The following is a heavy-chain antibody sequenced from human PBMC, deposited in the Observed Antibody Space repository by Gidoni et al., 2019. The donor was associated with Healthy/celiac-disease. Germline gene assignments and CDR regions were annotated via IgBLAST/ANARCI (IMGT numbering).Heavy chain of an antibody. V-gene: IGHV5-51*01. J-gene: IGHJ3*02. CDR3: ARAGMASSGWDDAFDI. CDR1: GYSFTSYW. Sequence: EVQLVQSGAEVKKPGESLKISCKGTGYSFTSYWIGWVRQMPGKGLEWMGIIYPGDSDTRYSPSFQGQVTISADKSISTAYLQWSSLKASDTAMYYCARAGMASSGWDDAFDIWGQGTMVTVSS. D-gene: IGHD6-19*01. CDR2: IYPGDSDT.